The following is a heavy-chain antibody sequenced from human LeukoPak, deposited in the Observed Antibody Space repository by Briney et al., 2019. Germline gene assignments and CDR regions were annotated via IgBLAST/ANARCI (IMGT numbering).Heavy chain of an antibody. CDR1: GGSISSSSYY. CDR3: ARGRGYSSGWNYYYYYYMDV. Sequence: PSETLSLTCTVSGGSISSSSYYWGWIRQPPGKGLEWIGSIYYSGSTYYNPSLKSRVTISVDTSKNQFSLKLSSVTAADTAVYYCARGRGYSSGWNYYYYYYMDVWGKGTTVTVSS. CDR2: IYYSGST. D-gene: IGHD6-19*01. V-gene: IGHV4-39*07. J-gene: IGHJ6*03.